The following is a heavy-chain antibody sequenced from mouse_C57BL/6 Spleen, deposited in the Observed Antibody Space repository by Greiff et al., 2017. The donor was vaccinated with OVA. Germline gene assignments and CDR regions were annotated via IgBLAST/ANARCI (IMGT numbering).Heavy chain of an antibody. Sequence: VQLQQSGPELVKPGASVKISCKASGYAFSSSWMTWVQQRPGKGLEWIGRIYPGDGDTNYNGKFTGKVTLTADKSSSTAYMQLSSLTSEDSAVYFGAKSDYYGLAGAMDYWGQGTSVTVSS. J-gene: IGHJ4*01. CDR3: AKSDYYGLAGAMDY. CDR2: IYPGDGDT. V-gene: IGHV1-82*01. D-gene: IGHD1-1*01. CDR1: GYAFSSSW.